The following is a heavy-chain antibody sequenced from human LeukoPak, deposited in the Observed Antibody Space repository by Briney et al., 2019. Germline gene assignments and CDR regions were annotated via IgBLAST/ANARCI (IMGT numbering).Heavy chain of an antibody. CDR2: IYHSGST. Sequence: SETLSLTCTVSGYSISSGYYWGWIRQPPGKGLEWIGSIYHSGSTYYNPSLKSRVTISVATSKNQFSLKLNSVTAADTAVYYCARDTIGIGLRLGEYTDYWGQGTLVTVSS. V-gene: IGHV4-38-2*02. J-gene: IGHJ4*02. D-gene: IGHD3-16*01. CDR1: GYSISSGYY. CDR3: ARDTIGIGLRLGEYTDY.